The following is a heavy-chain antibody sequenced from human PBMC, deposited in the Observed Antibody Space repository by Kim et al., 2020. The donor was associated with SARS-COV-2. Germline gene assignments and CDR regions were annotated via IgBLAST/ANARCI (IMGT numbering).Heavy chain of an antibody. Sequence: YADSVKGRFTISRDNSKNIVYLQMDNLRAEDTAVYYCARVRGFRLYYFDYWGQGTLVTVSS. J-gene: IGHJ4*02. CDR3: ARVRGFRLYYFDY. V-gene: IGHV3-66*01.